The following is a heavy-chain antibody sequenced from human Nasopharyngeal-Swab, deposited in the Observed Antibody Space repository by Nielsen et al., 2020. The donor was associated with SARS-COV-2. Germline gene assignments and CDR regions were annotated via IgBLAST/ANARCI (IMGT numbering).Heavy chain of an antibody. CDR2: ISGSGGST. Sequence: WIRQPPGKGLEWVSAISGSGGSTYYADSVKGRFTISRDNSKKTLYLQMNSLRAEDTAVYYCAKDETYYDFWSGYFRWFDPWGQGTLVTVSS. D-gene: IGHD3-3*01. V-gene: IGHV3-23*01. CDR3: AKDETYYDFWSGYFRWFDP. J-gene: IGHJ5*02.